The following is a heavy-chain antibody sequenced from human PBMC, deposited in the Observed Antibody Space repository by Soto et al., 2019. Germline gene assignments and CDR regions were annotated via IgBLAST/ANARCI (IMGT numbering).Heavy chain of an antibody. Sequence: PVGSLRLSCAATGFTFSSYGVHWVRQAPGKGLGWVAVIWYDGSNKYYADSVKGRFTISRDNSKNTLYLQMNSLRAEDTAVCYCASSEGYYDSSGYYYDPFDYWGQGTLVTVSS. D-gene: IGHD3-22*01. V-gene: IGHV3-33*01. CDR3: ASSEGYYDSSGYYYDPFDY. CDR2: IWYDGSNK. J-gene: IGHJ4*02. CDR1: GFTFSSYG.